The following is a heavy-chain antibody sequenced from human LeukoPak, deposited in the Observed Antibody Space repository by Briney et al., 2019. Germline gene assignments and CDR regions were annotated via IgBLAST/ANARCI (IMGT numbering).Heavy chain of an antibody. V-gene: IGHV4-59*01. D-gene: IGHD6-13*01. CDR3: ARDRKLYSSSWQPYYYYGMDV. CDR1: GGSISSYH. Sequence: SETLSLTCTVSGGSISSYHWSWIRQPPGKGLEWIGYIYTSGSTNYNPSLKSRVTISVDTSKNQFSLKLSSVTAADTAVYYCARDRKLYSSSWQPYYYYGMDVWGQGTTVTVSS. CDR2: IYTSGST. J-gene: IGHJ6*02.